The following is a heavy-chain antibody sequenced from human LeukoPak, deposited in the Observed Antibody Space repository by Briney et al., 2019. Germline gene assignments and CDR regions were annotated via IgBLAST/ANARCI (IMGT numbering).Heavy chain of an antibody. D-gene: IGHD3-22*01. CDR1: GYTFTGYY. CDR3: ARENYYDSSGTLDY. CDR2: INPNSGGT. Sequence: ASVKVSCKASGYTFTGYYMHWLRQAPGQRPGWRGWINPNSGGTNYAQKFQGWLTMTRDTSISTAYMELSRLRSDDTAVYYCARENYYDSSGTLDYWGQGTLVTVSS. J-gene: IGHJ4*02. V-gene: IGHV1-2*04.